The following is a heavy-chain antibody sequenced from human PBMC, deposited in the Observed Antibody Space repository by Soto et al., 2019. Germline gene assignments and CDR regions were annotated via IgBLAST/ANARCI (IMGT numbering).Heavy chain of an antibody. CDR2: IYYSGST. CDR1: GGSISSSSYY. V-gene: IGHV4-39*01. CDR3: ARGRYNWNYNSRLWYFDY. J-gene: IGHJ4*02. D-gene: IGHD1-7*01. Sequence: SETLSLTCTVSGGSISSSSYYWGWIRQPPGKGLEWIGSIYYSGSTYYNPSLKSRVTISVDTSKNQFSLKLSSVTAADTAVYYCARGRYNWNYNSRLWYFDYWGQGTLVTVSS.